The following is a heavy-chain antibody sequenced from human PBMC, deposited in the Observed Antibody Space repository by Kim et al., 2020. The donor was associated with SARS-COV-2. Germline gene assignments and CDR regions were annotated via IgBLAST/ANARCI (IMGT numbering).Heavy chain of an antibody. CDR2: ISYDGSNK. CDR3: ARGRFWAFDI. CDR1: GFTFSSYA. V-gene: IGHV3-30*04. Sequence: GGSLRLSCAASGFTFSSYAMHWVRQAPGMGLEWVAVISYDGSNKYYADSVKGRFTISRDNSKNTLYLQMNSLRAEDTAVYYCARGRFWAFDIWGQGTMVTVSS. D-gene: IGHD3-3*01. J-gene: IGHJ3*02.